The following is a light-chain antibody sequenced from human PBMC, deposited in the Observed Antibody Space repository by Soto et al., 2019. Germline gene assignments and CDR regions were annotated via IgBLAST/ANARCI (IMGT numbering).Light chain of an antibody. Sequence: AIRMTQSPSSFSASTGDRVTITCRASQDISSFLAWYQQKPGKAPQLLIYAAATLQSGVPSRFSGSGSGTNFTLTISCLQSEDFATYYCQQYYTYPSTFGQGTKLEIK. J-gene: IGKJ2*02. CDR1: QDISSF. CDR2: AAA. CDR3: QQYYTYPST. V-gene: IGKV1-8*01.